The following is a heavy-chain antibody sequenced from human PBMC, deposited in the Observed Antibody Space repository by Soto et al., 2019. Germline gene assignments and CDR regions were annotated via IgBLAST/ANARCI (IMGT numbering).Heavy chain of an antibody. CDR3: ARDKAVASHRYYYAMDV. D-gene: IGHD6-19*01. V-gene: IGHV3-7*01. CDR2: IKQDGSEK. CDR1: GFTFSTYW. Sequence: EVQLVESGGGLVQPGGSLRLSCAASGFTFSTYWMSWVRQAPGKGLEWVANIKQDGSEKYYVDSVKGRFTISRDNAKNSLFLQMNSLRADDTAVYYCARDKAVASHRYYYAMDVWGQGTTVTVSS. J-gene: IGHJ6*02.